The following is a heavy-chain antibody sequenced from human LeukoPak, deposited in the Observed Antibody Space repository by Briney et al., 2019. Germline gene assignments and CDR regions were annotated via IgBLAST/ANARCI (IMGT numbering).Heavy chain of an antibody. CDR2: IIPILDIA. CDR3: ARDSRVHCSGGGCYSNY. CDR1: GDSFSRYA. V-gene: IGHV1-69*04. Sequence: SVKVSCKTSGDSFSRYAISWVRQAPGQGLEWMGRIIPILDIANYAQKLQGRVTITADKSATTAYMELSSLRSEDTAVYYCARDSRVHCSGGGCYSNYWGQGTLVTVSS. D-gene: IGHD2-15*01. J-gene: IGHJ4*02.